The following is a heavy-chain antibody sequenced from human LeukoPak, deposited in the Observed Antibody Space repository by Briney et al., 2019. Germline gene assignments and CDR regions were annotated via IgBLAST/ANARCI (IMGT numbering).Heavy chain of an antibody. CDR2: INPNSGGT. V-gene: IGHV1-2*02. CDR1: GYTFTGYY. D-gene: IGHD3-10*01. J-gene: IGHJ4*02. Sequence: ASVKVSCKASGYTFTGYYMHWVRQAPGQGLEWMGWINPNSGGTNYAQKFQGRVTMTRDTSISTAYMELSRLRSDDTAVYYCARDIEWFRESLPDYWGQGTLVTVSS. CDR3: ARDIEWFRESLPDY.